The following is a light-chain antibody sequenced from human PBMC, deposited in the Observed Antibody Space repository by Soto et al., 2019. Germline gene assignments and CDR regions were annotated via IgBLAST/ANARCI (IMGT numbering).Light chain of an antibody. V-gene: IGKV3-20*01. Sequence: EIVLTQSPGTLSLSPGERATLSCRASQSVSSSYLAWYQQKPGQAPRLLIYGVSSRATGIPDRFSGSGSGTDFTLTISRLEPEDFAVYYCQQYGSSLWKFGQGTKV. J-gene: IGKJ1*01. CDR1: QSVSSSY. CDR3: QQYGSSLWK. CDR2: GVS.